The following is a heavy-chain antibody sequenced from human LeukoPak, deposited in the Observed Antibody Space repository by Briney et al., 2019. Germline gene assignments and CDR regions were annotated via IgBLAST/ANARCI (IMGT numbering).Heavy chain of an antibody. Sequence: GGSLRLSCAASGFGFSEYVMSWVRQAPGKGLEWVSTISGGGDGTHYADSVKGRFTVSRDNSKSTLYLQMNSLRAEDTAVYYCAKVVTTLDYWGQGTLVTVSS. CDR3: AKVVTTLDY. D-gene: IGHD4-11*01. V-gene: IGHV3-23*01. J-gene: IGHJ4*02. CDR1: GFGFSEYV. CDR2: ISGGGDGT.